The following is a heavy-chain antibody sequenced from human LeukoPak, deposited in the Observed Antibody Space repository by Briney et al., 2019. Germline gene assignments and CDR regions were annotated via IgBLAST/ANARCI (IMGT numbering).Heavy chain of an antibody. CDR3: AKAAAGSNYYYGMDV. Sequence: PGGSLRLSCAASGFIFSNYGMHWVRQAPGKGLEWVAFIRYDGSNKYYADSVKGRFTISRDNSKNTLYLQMNSLRAEDTAIYYCAKAAAGSNYYYGMDVWGQGTTVTVSS. CDR1: GFIFSNYG. D-gene: IGHD6-13*01. V-gene: IGHV3-30*02. CDR2: IRYDGSNK. J-gene: IGHJ6*02.